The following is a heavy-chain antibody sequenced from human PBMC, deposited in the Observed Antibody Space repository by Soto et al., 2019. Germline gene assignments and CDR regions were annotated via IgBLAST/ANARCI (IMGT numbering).Heavy chain of an antibody. J-gene: IGHJ6*02. CDR2: IYHRGST. V-gene: IGHV4-39*07. CDR1: GESISSSSYY. Sequence: PSETLSLTCIVSGESISSSSYYCGWIRQPPGKGLEWVGEIYHRGSTNYNPSLKSRVTISVDKSKNQFSLKLSSVTAADTAVYYCASGYYDFWSGYLSYYYYGMDVWGQGTTVTV. D-gene: IGHD3-3*01. CDR3: ASGYYDFWSGYLSYYYYGMDV.